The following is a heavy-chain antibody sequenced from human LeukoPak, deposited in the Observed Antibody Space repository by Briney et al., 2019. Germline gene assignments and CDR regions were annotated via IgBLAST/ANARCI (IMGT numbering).Heavy chain of an antibody. CDR3: ARDYYYGSGNLDAFDI. V-gene: IGHV1-2*04. J-gene: IGHJ3*02. CDR2: INPNSGGT. Sequence: ASVKVSCKASGYTFTGYYMHWVRQAPGQGLEWMGWINPNSGGTNYAQKFQGWVTMTRDTSISTAYMELSRLRSDDTAVYYCARDYYYGSGNLDAFDIWGQGTMVTVSS. CDR1: GYTFTGYY. D-gene: IGHD3-10*01.